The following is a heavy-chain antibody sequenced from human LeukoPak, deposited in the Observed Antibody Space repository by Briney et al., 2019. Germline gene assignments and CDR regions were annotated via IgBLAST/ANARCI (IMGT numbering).Heavy chain of an antibody. CDR3: ARNPSGGYYYFDY. Sequence: SETLSLTCTVSGDSISTSSYYWGWIRQPPGKGLEWIGSIYYTGSTYYNPSLKSRVTISVDTSKNQFSLKLSSVTTADTAMYYCARNPSGGYYYFDYWGQGTLVTVSS. CDR2: IYYTGST. D-gene: IGHD2-15*01. V-gene: IGHV4-39*07. J-gene: IGHJ4*02. CDR1: GDSISTSSYY.